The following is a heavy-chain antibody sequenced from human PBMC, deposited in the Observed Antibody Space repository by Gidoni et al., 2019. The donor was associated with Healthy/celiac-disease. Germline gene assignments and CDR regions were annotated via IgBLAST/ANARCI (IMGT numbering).Heavy chain of an antibody. V-gene: IGHV3-64*01. D-gene: IGHD2-2*02. CDR3: ARGQVPAAIWYYYGMDV. CDR1: GFTFSSYA. J-gene: IGHJ6*02. Sequence: EVQLVESGGGLVQPGGSLRLSCSASGFTFSSYAMHWVRQAPGKGLEYVSAISSNGGSTYYANSVKGRFTISRDNSKNTLYLQMGSLRAEDMAVYYCARGQVPAAIWYYYGMDVWGQGTTVTVSS. CDR2: ISSNGGST.